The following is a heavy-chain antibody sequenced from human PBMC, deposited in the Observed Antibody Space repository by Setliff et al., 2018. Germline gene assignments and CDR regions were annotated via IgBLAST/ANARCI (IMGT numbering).Heavy chain of an antibody. CDR1: GGSISSSSYY. D-gene: IGHD5-12*01. CDR2: IYYSGST. CDR3: ARGYSGYDYLKPFDY. V-gene: IGHV4-39*01. J-gene: IGHJ4*02. Sequence: PSETLSLTCTVSGGSISSSSYYWDWIRQPPGKGLEWIGSIYYSGSTYYNPSLKSRVTISVDTSKNQFSLKLSSVTAADTAVYYCARGYSGYDYLKPFDYWGQGTLVTVSS.